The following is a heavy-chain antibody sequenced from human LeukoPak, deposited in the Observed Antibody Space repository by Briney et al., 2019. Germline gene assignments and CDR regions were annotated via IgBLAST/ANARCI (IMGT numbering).Heavy chain of an antibody. V-gene: IGHV3-74*01. Sequence: PGGSLRLSCAASGFTFSSYWMHWVRHAPGKGLVWVSRINSDGSSTSYADSVKGRFTISRDNSKNTVYLQMNSLRAEDTAVYYCAKDLAYGSGSYYFDYWGQGTLVTVSS. CDR3: AKDLAYGSGSYYFDY. D-gene: IGHD3-10*01. CDR1: GFTFSSYW. CDR2: INSDGSST. J-gene: IGHJ4*02.